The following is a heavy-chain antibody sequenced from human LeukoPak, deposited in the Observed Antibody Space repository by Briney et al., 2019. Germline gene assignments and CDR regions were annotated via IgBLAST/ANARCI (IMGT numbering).Heavy chain of an antibody. CDR1: GDSISNGGYY. CDR2: INYSGRT. V-gene: IGHV4-30-2*03. D-gene: IGHD6-19*01. CDR3: ARHSDGWYWGGTGLDV. Sequence: SQTLSLTCTVSGDSISNGGYYWSWIRQRPGEGLEWIGSINYSGRTENNPSLKSRVTMSADTSKDQFSLKLTSVTAADTAVYYCARHSDGWYWGGTGLDVWGQGTTVIVSS. J-gene: IGHJ6*02.